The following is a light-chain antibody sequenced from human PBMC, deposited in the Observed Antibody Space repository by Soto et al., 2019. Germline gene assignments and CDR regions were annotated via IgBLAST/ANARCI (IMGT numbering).Light chain of an antibody. CDR3: QQSYSTLIT. Sequence: DIQMTQSPSSLSASVGARVTITSRASQSISSYLNWYQQKPGKAPKLLIYAASSLQSEVPSRFSGSGSGTDFTLTISSLQPEDFATYYCQQSYSTLITFGQGTRLEIK. CDR2: AAS. V-gene: IGKV1-39*01. CDR1: QSISSY. J-gene: IGKJ5*01.